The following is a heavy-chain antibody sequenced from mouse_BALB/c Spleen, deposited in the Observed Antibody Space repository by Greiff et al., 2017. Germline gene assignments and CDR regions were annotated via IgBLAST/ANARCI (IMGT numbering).Heavy chain of an antibody. CDR2: ISSGGST. D-gene: IGHD2-1*01. V-gene: IGHV5-6-5*01. CDR1: GFTFSSYA. J-gene: IGHJ4*01. Sequence: EVNVVESGGGLVKPGGSLKLSCAASGFTFSSYAMSWVRQTPEKRLEWVASISSGGSTYYPDSVKGRFTISRDNARNILYLQMSSLRSEDTAMYYCARGYYGNLYAMDYWGQGTSVTVSS. CDR3: ARGYYGNLYAMDY.